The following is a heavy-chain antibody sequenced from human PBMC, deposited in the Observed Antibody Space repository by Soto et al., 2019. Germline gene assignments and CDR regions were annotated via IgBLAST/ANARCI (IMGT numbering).Heavy chain of an antibody. CDR1: GYTFTSYA. CDR2: INAGNGNT. D-gene: IGHD1-20*01. V-gene: IGHV1-3*05. J-gene: IGHJ4*02. Sequence: QVQLVQSGAEEKKPGASVKVSCKASGYTFTSYAMHWVRQAPGQRLEWMGWINAGNGNTKYSQKFQGRVTITRDKAASTVYMELSSLRSEDTAVYYCARGITLPTPLDYWGQGTLVTVSS. CDR3: ARGITLPTPLDY.